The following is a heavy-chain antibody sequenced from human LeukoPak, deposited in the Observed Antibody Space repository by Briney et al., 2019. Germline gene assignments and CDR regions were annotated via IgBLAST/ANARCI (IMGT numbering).Heavy chain of an antibody. CDR1: GGSISSGGYS. J-gene: IGHJ4*02. D-gene: IGHD3-22*01. Sequence: SQTLSLTCTVSGGSISSGGYSWSWIRQPPGKGLEWIGEINHSGSTKYNPSLKSRVTISVDTSKNQFSLKLSSVTAADTAVYYCARVGGGYYDSSGYYCIDYWGQGTLVTVSS. CDR2: INHSGST. V-gene: IGHV4-30-2*05. CDR3: ARVGGGYYDSSGYYCIDY.